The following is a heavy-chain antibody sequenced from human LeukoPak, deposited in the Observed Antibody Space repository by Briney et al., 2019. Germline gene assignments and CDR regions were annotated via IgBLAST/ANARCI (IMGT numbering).Heavy chain of an antibody. CDR2: FYSGGST. CDR1: GFTFSSHA. Sequence: PGGSLRLSCAASGFTFSSHAMSWVRQAPGKGLEWVSLFYSGGSTNYADSVKGRFTISRDNSKNTLYLQMNSLRAEDTAVYYCAREVEGYHGSGSLAARRNYGMDVWGQGTTVIVSS. J-gene: IGHJ6*02. CDR3: AREVEGYHGSGSLAARRNYGMDV. D-gene: IGHD3-10*01. V-gene: IGHV3-23*03.